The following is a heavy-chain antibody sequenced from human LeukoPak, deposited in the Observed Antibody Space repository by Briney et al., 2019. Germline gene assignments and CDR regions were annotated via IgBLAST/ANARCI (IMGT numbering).Heavy chain of an antibody. CDR1: GFTFSSYT. D-gene: IGHD2-15*01. CDR3: ARALYCSGGSCYSFDY. Sequence: GGSLRLSCVASGFTFSSYTMNWVRQAPGKGLEWVSSISSGRGSYIYYADSVKGRFTISRDNAETSLYLQMNSLRAEDTAVYCCARALYCSGGSCYSFDYWGQGTLVTVSS. CDR2: ISSGRGSYI. V-gene: IGHV3-21*01. J-gene: IGHJ4*02.